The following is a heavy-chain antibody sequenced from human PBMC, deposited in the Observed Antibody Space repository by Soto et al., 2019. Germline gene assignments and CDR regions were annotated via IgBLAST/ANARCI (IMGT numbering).Heavy chain of an antibody. CDR3: ARDRSSSWDQCFDY. CDR2: FIPIFGTT. Sequence: ASVKVSCRASRGSFSNYAISWVRQAPGQGLEWMGGFIPIFGTTKYAPSFQDRVTITAHESTNTAYMEMSSLRSEDPAVYYCARDRSSSWDQCFDYWGQGTLVTV. J-gene: IGHJ4*02. V-gene: IGHV1-69*13. D-gene: IGHD6-13*01. CDR1: RGSFSNYA.